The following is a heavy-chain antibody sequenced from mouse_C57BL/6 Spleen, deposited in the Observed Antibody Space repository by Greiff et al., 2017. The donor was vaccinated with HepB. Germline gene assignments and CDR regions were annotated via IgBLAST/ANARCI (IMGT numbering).Heavy chain of an antibody. Sequence: VQLQQPGAELVRPGSSVKLSCKASGYTFTSYWMHWVKQRPIQGLEWIGNIDPSDSETHYNQKFKDKATLTVDKSSSTAYMQLSSLTSEDSAVYYCAREGLLTTVVAHWYFDVWGTGTTVTVSS. V-gene: IGHV1-52*01. CDR1: GYTFTSYW. D-gene: IGHD1-1*01. CDR2: IDPSDSET. J-gene: IGHJ1*03. CDR3: AREGLLTTVVAHWYFDV.